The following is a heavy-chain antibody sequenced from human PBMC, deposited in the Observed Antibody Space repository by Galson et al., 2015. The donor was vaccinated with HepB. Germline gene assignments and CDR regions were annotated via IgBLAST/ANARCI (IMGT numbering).Heavy chain of an antibody. CDR1: GFTFSSYG. CDR2: ISYDGSNK. J-gene: IGHJ4*02. Sequence: SLRLSCAASGFTFSSYGMHWVRQAPGKGLEWAAVISYDGSNKYYADSVKGRFTISRDNSKNTLYLQMNSLRAEDTAVYYCAKGIAAAGIDHWGQGTLVTVSS. CDR3: AKGIAAAGIDH. D-gene: IGHD6-13*01. V-gene: IGHV3-30*18.